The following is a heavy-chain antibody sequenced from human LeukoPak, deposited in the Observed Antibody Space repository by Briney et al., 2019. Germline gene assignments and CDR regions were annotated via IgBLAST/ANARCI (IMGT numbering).Heavy chain of an antibody. D-gene: IGHD3-22*01. CDR1: GYTLTGLS. Sequence: GASVKVSCKVSGYTLTGLSMHWVRQAPGKGLEWIGGFDPEDGETIYAQKFQGRVTMTEDTSTDTAYMELSSLRSEDTAVYYCATVPRIYDSSGYTFAYWGQGTLVTVSS. J-gene: IGHJ4*02. CDR2: FDPEDGET. V-gene: IGHV1-24*01. CDR3: ATVPRIYDSSGYTFAY.